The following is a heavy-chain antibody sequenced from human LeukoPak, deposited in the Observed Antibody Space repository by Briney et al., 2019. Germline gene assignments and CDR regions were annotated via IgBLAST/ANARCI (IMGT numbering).Heavy chain of an antibody. CDR2: ISGSGGST. CDR1: GFTFSSYA. Sequence: PGGSLRRSCAASGFTFSSYATSWVRQAPGKGLEWVSAISGSGGSTYYADSVKGRFTISRDNSKNTLYLQMNSLRAEDTAVYYCAKFLPTHIVVANYYFDYWGQGTLVTVSS. CDR3: AKFLPTHIVVANYYFDY. D-gene: IGHD2-21*01. V-gene: IGHV3-23*01. J-gene: IGHJ4*02.